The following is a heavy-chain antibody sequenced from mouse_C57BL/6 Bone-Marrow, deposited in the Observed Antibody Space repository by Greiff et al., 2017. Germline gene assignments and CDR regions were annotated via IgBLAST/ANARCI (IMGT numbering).Heavy chain of an antibody. J-gene: IGHJ1*03. CDR3: ARCITTVLEGYFDV. D-gene: IGHD1-1*01. V-gene: IGHV1-81*01. Sequence: QVQLQQSGAELARPGASVKLSCKASGYTFTSYGISWVKQRTGQGLEWIGEIYPRSGNTYYNEKFKGKATLTADKSSSTAYMELRSLTSEDSAVYFCARCITTVLEGYFDVWGTGTTVTVSS. CDR2: IYPRSGNT. CDR1: GYTFTSYG.